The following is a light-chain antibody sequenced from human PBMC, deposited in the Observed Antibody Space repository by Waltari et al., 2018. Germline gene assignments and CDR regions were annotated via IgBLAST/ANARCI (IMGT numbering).Light chain of an antibody. J-gene: IGKJ4*01. CDR3: QQGVILPLT. Sequence: EIVLTQSPVTLSLAAGERATLSCRASESVSNYLAWYQQKPGQSPTLLIDDTSKRATGIPGRFSGSGYGTDFTLTINNLEAEDFALYYCQQGVILPLTFGGGTKLEIK. CDR1: ESVSNY. V-gene: IGKV3-11*01. CDR2: DTS.